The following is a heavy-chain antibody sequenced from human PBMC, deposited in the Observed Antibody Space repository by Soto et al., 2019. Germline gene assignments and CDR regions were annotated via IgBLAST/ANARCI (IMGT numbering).Heavy chain of an antibody. CDR2: IYSGDST. CDR3: ATYTSLDY. D-gene: IGHD2-2*02. J-gene: IGHJ4*02. CDR1: GFTVSNNY. V-gene: IGHV3-53*02. Sequence: EVQLVETGGGLIQPGGSLRLSCAASGFTVSNNYMSWVRQAPGKGLEWVSLIYSGDSTFYADSVKGRFTISRDNSKNTLFLQMNSLRAEDTAVYFCATYTSLDYWGQGTLVTVSS.